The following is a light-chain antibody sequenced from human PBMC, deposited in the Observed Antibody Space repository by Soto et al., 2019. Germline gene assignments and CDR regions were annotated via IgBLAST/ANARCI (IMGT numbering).Light chain of an antibody. CDR2: DAS. J-gene: IGKJ1*01. Sequence: IQMTQYPSTLSASVGDRVTITCRASQSISSWLAWYQQKPGKAPKLLIYDASSLESGVPSRFSGSGSGTEFTLTISSLQPDDFATYYCQQYNSYWTFGQGTKVDI. CDR3: QQYNSYWT. CDR1: QSISSW. V-gene: IGKV1-5*01.